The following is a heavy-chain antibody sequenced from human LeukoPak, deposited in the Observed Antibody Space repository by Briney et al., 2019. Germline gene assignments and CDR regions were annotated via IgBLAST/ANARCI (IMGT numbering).Heavy chain of an antibody. Sequence: PGGSLRLSCADSQFTFNGSWMNWVRQAPGKGLEWVANMDPTGSQKRYVDSVKGRFTISKDNPGASLYLDMHSLRAEDAAVYYCARGYESSWYVPNFDYWGQGTLVTVSS. D-gene: IGHD6-13*01. CDR2: MDPTGSQK. CDR1: QFTFNGSW. J-gene: IGHJ4*02. V-gene: IGHV3-7*01. CDR3: ARGYESSWYVPNFDY.